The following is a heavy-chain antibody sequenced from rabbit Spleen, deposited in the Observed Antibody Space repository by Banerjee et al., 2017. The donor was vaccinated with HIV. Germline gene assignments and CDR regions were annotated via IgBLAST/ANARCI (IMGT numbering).Heavy chain of an antibody. V-gene: IGHV1S45*01. CDR2: INAATGKP. J-gene: IGHJ3*01. Sequence: QEQLVESGGGLAQPTGSLTLTCKASGFSFGDRDVMCWVRQAPGKGLEWIACINAATGKPVYATWAKGRFTISRTSSTTVTLRMTSLTAADRAAYFCARDLVGVIGWNFYLWGQGTLVTVS. CDR3: ARDLVGVIGWNFYL. D-gene: IGHD1-1*01. CDR1: GFSFGDRDV.